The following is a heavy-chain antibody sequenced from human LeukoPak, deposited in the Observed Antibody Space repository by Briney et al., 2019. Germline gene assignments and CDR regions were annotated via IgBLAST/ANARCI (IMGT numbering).Heavy chain of an antibody. D-gene: IGHD3-10*01. CDR1: GYTFTGYY. CDR3: ARDPRDAFGELSAGEIDYYFFGMDV. V-gene: IGHV1-2*02. J-gene: IGHJ6*02. Sequence: ASVKVSCKASGYTFTGYYMHWVRQAPGQGLEWMGWINPNSGGTNYAQTFQGRVTMTRDTSISTAYMELSRLRSDDTAVYYCARDPRDAFGELSAGEIDYYFFGMDVWGQGTTVTVS. CDR2: INPNSGGT.